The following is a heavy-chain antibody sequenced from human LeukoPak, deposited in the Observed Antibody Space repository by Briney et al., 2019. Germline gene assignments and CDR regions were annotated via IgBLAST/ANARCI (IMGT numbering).Heavy chain of an antibody. J-gene: IGHJ4*02. CDR1: GFTFGSYA. CDR2: ISGSDGST. Sequence: PGGSLRLSCAASGFTFGSYAMSWVRQAPGKGLEWVSAISGSDGSTYYADSVKGRFTISRDNSKNTLYLQMNSLRAEDTAVYYCAKDLGYSFDYFDYWGQGTLVTVSP. CDR3: AKDLGYSFDYFDY. D-gene: IGHD5-18*01. V-gene: IGHV3-23*01.